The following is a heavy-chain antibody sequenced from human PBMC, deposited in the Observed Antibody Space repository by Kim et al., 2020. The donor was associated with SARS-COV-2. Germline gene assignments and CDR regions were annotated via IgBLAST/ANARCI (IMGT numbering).Heavy chain of an antibody. CDR1: GFPFSSYW. V-gene: IGHV3-7*01. Sequence: GGSLRLSCAASGFPFSSYWMSWVRQAPGKGLEWVATIKQDGSVKKYVDSVKGRFTISRDNVKNSLYLQMNSLRAEDTAVYYCARDPADPWGQGTLVTVSS. CDR3: ARDPADP. CDR2: IKQDGSVK. D-gene: IGHD2-2*01. J-gene: IGHJ5*02.